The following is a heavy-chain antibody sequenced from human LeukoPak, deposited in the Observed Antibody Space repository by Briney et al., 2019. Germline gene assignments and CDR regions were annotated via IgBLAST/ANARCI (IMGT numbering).Heavy chain of an antibody. D-gene: IGHD3-22*01. Sequence: GGSLRLSCAAAGFTFSSYSMNWVREAPGKGLEWVSSISSSSSYIYYADSVKGRFTISRDNAKNSLYLQMNSLRAEDTAVYYCARYYYDSSGYYQVDYWGQGTLVTVSS. V-gene: IGHV3-21*01. CDR2: ISSSSSYI. CDR3: ARYYYDSSGYYQVDY. J-gene: IGHJ4*02. CDR1: GFTFSSYS.